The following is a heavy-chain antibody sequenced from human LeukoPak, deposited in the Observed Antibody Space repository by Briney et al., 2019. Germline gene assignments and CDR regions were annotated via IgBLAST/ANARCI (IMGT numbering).Heavy chain of an antibody. CDR3: ARVGHSGSYYDAFDI. D-gene: IGHD1-26*01. CDR1: GGSISNNY. Sequence: SETLSLTCTVSGGSISNNYWSWIRQPAGKGLEWIGRIYTSGSTNYNPSLKSRVTISVDTSKNQFSLKLSSVTAADTAVYYCARVGHSGSYYDAFDIWGQGTMVTVSS. V-gene: IGHV4-4*07. CDR2: IYTSGST. J-gene: IGHJ3*02.